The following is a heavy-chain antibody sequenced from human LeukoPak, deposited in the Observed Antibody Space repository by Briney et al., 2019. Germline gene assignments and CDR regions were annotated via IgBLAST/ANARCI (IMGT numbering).Heavy chain of an antibody. CDR2: VNPSGGST. V-gene: IGHV1-46*03. J-gene: IGHJ4*02. Sequence: ASVKVSCKASGYTFTSYYMHWVRQAPGQGLEWMGIVNPSGGSTSYAQKFQGRVTMTRDTSTSTVYMELSSLRSEDTAVYYCARDFYIYDSSGYYALPGGYWGQGTLVTVSS. D-gene: IGHD3-22*01. CDR1: GYTFTSYY. CDR3: ARDFYIYDSSGYYALPGGY.